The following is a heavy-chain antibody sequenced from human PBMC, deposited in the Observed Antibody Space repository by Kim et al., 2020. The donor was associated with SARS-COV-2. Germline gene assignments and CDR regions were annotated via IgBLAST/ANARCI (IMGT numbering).Heavy chain of an antibody. V-gene: IGHV3-7*01. J-gene: IGHJ4*02. Sequence: VDSVRGRFTIYRDNAKNSLSLQMNSLGAEDTAVYYCASSGVVAATAPFDYWGQGTLVTVSS. D-gene: IGHD2-15*01. CDR3: ASSGVVAATAPFDY.